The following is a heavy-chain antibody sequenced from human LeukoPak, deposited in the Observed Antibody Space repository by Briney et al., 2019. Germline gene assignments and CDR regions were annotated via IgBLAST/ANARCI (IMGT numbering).Heavy chain of an antibody. V-gene: IGHV4-34*01. CDR2: INHSGST. Sequence: SETLSLTCAVYGGSFSGYYWSWIRQPPGKGLEWIGEINHSGSTNYNPSLKSRVTISVDTSKNQFSLKLSSVTAADTAVYYCALSGGLGSSWDHPSYYMDVWGKGTTVTVSS. J-gene: IGHJ6*03. D-gene: IGHD6-13*01. CDR1: GGSFSGYY. CDR3: ALSGGLGSSWDHPSYYMDV.